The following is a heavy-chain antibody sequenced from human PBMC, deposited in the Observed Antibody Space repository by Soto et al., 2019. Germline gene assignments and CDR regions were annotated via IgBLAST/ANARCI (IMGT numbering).Heavy chain of an antibody. CDR3: AKNQGVELVPLATVDWFDP. D-gene: IGHD1-26*01. J-gene: IGHJ5*02. V-gene: IGHV3-23*01. CDR2: ISGSGFKK. CDR1: GLIFENFV. Sequence: PWGCLKLSSAACGLIFENFVMSWVRKATGKGLEWISSISGSGFKKYYADSVKGRFTISRDNSKSTVYLELNNLSAEDTAVYHCAKNQGVELVPLATVDWFDPWGQGSVVTVSS.